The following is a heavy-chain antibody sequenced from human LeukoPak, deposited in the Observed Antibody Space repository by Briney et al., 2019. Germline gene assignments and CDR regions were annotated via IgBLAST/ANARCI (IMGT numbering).Heavy chain of an antibody. CDR1: GGSIISADHY. CDR2: IFYSGST. CDR3: ARQARDCSGGTCYESLDY. J-gene: IGHJ4*02. D-gene: IGHD2-15*01. V-gene: IGHV4-30-4*01. Sequence: PSETLSLTCTVSGGSIISADHYWSWIRQPPGKGLEWIGYIFYSGSTYYNPSLKSRVTISVDRSKNQLSLKLNSVTAADTAVYYCARQARDCSGGTCYESLDYWGQGTLVTVSS.